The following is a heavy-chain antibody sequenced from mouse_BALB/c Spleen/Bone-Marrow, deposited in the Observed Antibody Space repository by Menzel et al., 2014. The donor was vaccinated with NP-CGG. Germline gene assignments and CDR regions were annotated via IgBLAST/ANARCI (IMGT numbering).Heavy chain of an antibody. D-gene: IGHD2-14*01. J-gene: IGHJ1*01. V-gene: IGHV1-63*02. CDR1: GYTFTNYW. CDR3: AREVRRYFDV. Sequence: QVHVKQSGAELVRPGTSVKISCKASGYTFTNYWLGWVKQRPGHGLEWIGDIYPGGGYTNYNEKFKSKATLTADTSSSTAYMQLSSLTSEDSAVCFCAREVRRYFDVWGAGTTVTVSS. CDR2: IYPGGGYT.